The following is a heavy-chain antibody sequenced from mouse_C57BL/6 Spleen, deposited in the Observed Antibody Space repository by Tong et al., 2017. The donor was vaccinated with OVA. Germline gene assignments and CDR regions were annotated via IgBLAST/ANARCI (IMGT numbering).Heavy chain of an antibody. D-gene: IGHD2-3*01. CDR3: ARGVGYYIFDY. V-gene: IGHV1-42*01. CDR1: GYSFTGYY. CDR2: INPNNGGT. Sequence: EVQLQESGPELVKPGASVKISCKASGYSFTGYYMNWVKQSPEKSLEWIGEINPNNGGTIYNQKFKGKATLTVDKSSSTAYMELRSLTSEDSAVYYCARGVGYYIFDYWGQGTTLTVSS. J-gene: IGHJ2*01.